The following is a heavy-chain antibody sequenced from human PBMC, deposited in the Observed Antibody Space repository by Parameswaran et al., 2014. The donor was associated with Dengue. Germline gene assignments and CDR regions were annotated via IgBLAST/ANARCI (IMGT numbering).Heavy chain of an antibody. Sequence: PGASVKVSCKASGYTFTSYGISWVRQAPGQGLEWMGWISAYNGNTNYAQKLQGRVTMTTDTSTSTAYMELRSLRSDDTAVYYCARGYDILTGYYFVEYYYYMDVWGKGTTVTVSS. D-gene: IGHD3-9*01. CDR3: ARGYDILTGYYFVEYYYYMDV. CDR1: GYTFTSYG. J-gene: IGHJ6*03. CDR2: ISAYNGNT. V-gene: IGHV1-18*01.